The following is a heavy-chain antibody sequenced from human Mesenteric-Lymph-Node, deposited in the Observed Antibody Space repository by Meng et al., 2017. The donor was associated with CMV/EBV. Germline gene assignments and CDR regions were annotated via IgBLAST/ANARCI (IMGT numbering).Heavy chain of an antibody. V-gene: IGHV3-66*02. D-gene: IGHD3-3*01. CDR2: IYSGGST. J-gene: IGHJ4*02. CDR1: GFTVSSNY. CDR3: AREESRITIFGVVKNY. Sequence: GESLKISCAASGFTVSSNYMSWVRQAPGKGLEWVSVIYSGGSTYYADSAKGRFTISRDNSKNTLYLQMNSLRAEDTAVYYCAREESRITIFGVVKNYWGQGTLVTVSS.